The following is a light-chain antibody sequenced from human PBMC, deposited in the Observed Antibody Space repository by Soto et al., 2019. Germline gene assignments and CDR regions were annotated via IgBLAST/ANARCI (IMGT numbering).Light chain of an antibody. V-gene: IGKV2-28*01. J-gene: IGKJ1*01. CDR1: QSLLLSNGNNY. CDR3: MQALQTPPT. CDR2: LGS. Sequence: DIVMTQSPLSLPVTPGEPASISCRSSQSLLLSNGNNYLEWYVQKAGQSPQVLIYLGSNRASGVPDRFGGSGSGTDFTLKISRVEAEDVGVYYCMQALQTPPTFGQGTKVEIK.